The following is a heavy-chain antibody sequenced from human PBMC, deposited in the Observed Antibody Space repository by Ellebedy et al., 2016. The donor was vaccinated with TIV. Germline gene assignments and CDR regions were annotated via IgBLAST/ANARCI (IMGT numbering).Heavy chain of an antibody. CDR2: ISSSGSNI. Sequence: GESLKISXAASGSTFSRYTMNWVRQAPGKGLEWVSSISSSGSNIYYADSVKGRFTISRDNAKNSLYLQMNSLRAEDTAVYYCVRGVGGTSLNWFDPWGQGTLVTVSS. V-gene: IGHV3-21*01. CDR1: GSTFSRYT. CDR3: VRGVGGTSLNWFDP. D-gene: IGHD3-16*01. J-gene: IGHJ5*02.